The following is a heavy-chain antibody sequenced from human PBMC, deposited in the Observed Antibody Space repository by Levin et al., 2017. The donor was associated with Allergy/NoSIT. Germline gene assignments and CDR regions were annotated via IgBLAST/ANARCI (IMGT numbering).Heavy chain of an antibody. CDR3: ARGMYAPDY. D-gene: IGHD2-8*01. Sequence: GGSLSLSCAASRFTFSSYWMSWVRQAPGKGLEWVANIKQDGSEKYYVDSVKGRFTISRDNAKNSLYLQMNSLRAEDTAVYYCARGMYAPDYWGQGTLVTVSS. J-gene: IGHJ4*02. V-gene: IGHV3-7*01. CDR2: IKQDGSEK. CDR1: RFTFSSYW.